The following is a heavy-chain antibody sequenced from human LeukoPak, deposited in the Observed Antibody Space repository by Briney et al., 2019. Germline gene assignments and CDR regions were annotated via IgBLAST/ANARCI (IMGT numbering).Heavy chain of an antibody. D-gene: IGHD3-9*01. J-gene: IGHJ4*02. CDR1: GGSISSYY. Sequence: PSETLSLTCTVSGGSISSYYWSWSRQPPGKGLEWMGYIYYSGSTNSHPSLKRRVTISVATSKNQFPLKLSSVTAADTAVYYCASGAADILTGYYLDYWGQGTLVTVSS. V-gene: IGHV4-59*01. CDR3: ASGAADILTGYYLDY. CDR2: IYYSGST.